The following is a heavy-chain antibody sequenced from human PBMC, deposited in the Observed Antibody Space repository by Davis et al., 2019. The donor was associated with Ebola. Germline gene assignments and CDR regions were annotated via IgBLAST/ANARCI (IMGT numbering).Heavy chain of an antibody. D-gene: IGHD6-19*01. CDR1: GYTFINYY. CDR3: ARGPHNNGWLEGY. Sequence: SVKVSCKASGYTFINYYMHWVRQAPGQGLEWMGIINPTGDTTTYARKFQGRVTMTWDTSTSTVYMQLSSLGSEDTAVYYCARGPHNNGWLEGYWGQGTLITVSS. CDR2: INPTGDTT. V-gene: IGHV1-46*01. J-gene: IGHJ4*02.